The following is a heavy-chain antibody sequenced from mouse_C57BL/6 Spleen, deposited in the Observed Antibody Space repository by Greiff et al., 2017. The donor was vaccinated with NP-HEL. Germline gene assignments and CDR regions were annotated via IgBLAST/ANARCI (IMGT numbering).Heavy chain of an antibody. CDR3: ARNYGSSYDSYAMDY. CDR1: GYTFTSYW. D-gene: IGHD1-1*01. CDR2: IDPSDSYT. J-gene: IGHJ4*01. V-gene: IGHV1-69*01. Sequence: QVQLQQSGAELVMPGASVKLSCKASGYTFTSYWMHWVKQRPGQGLEWIGEIDPSDSYTNYNQKFKGKSTLTVDKSSSTAYMQLSSLTSEDSAVYYCARNYGSSYDSYAMDYWGQGTSVTVSS.